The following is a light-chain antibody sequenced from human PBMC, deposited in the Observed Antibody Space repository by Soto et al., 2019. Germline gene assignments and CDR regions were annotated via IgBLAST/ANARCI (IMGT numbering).Light chain of an antibody. V-gene: IGKV3-15*01. CDR1: QSVSSN. CDR3: QQYKNWPPLT. Sequence: EIVMTQSPATLSVSPGERATLSCRASQSVSSNLAWYQQKPGQAPRLLIYGASTRATGIPARFSGSGSGTEFTLTISSLQSEYFAVYYCQQYKNWPPLTFGQGTKVEIK. J-gene: IGKJ1*01. CDR2: GAS.